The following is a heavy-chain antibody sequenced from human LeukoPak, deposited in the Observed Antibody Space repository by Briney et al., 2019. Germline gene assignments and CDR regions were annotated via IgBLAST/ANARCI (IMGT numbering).Heavy chain of an antibody. CDR1: GFTFSAYS. J-gene: IGHJ3*02. D-gene: IGHD4-11*01. CDR3: VRDKDYAFDI. V-gene: IGHV3-48*02. CDR2: IYSGSDTI. Sequence: AGGSQRLSCAASGFTFSAYSMNWVRQAPGKGLEWLSRIYSGSDTIYYTDSVGGRFTISRDNAKSSLYLQMNSLRDEDTAVYYCVRDKDYAFDIWGQGTMVTVSS.